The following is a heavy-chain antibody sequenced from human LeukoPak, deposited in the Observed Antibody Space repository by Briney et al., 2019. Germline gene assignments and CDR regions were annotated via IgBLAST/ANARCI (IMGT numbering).Heavy chain of an antibody. Sequence: GGYLRRSCAASGFTFDDYAMHWLWQAPGKGLEWVSGISWNSGSIGYADSVKGRFTISRDNAKNSLYLQMNSLRAEDTALYYCAKGGFGVVTVEAFDIWGQGTMVTVSS. CDR3: AKGGFGVVTVEAFDI. J-gene: IGHJ3*02. CDR2: ISWNSGSI. V-gene: IGHV3-9*01. D-gene: IGHD3-3*01. CDR1: GFTFDDYA.